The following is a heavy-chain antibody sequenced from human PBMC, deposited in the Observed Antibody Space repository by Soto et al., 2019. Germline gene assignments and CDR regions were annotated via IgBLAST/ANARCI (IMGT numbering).Heavy chain of an antibody. CDR3: ASHSYYYESSGYYWK. J-gene: IGHJ3*01. D-gene: IGHD3-22*01. Sequence: SETLSLTCAVYGGSVRGSYWSWIRQPPWKGLEWIGETNDSGGTKYNPSLKSRVTISVDTSNNQFSLSLRSVTAADTAVFYCASHSYYYESSGYYWKWGQGTMVTVSS. CDR2: TNDSGGT. CDR1: GGSVRGSY. V-gene: IGHV4-34*01.